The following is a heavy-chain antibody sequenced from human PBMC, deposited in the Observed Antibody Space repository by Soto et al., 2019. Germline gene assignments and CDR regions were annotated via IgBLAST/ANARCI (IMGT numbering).Heavy chain of an antibody. D-gene: IGHD3-22*01. Sequence: ASVKVSCKASGYTFTGYYMHWVRQAPGQGLEWMGWINPNSGGTNYAQKFQGRVTMTRDTSISTAYMELSRLRSDDTAVYYCARDLRRITMIVVARSAFDIWGRGTMVTVSS. CDR3: ARDLRRITMIVVARSAFDI. CDR2: INPNSGGT. V-gene: IGHV1-2*02. J-gene: IGHJ3*02. CDR1: GYTFTGYY.